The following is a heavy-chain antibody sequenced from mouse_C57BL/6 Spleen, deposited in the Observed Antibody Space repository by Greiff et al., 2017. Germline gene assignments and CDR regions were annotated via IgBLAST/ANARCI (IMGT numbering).Heavy chain of an antibody. CDR3: ARPLPHYYAMDY. D-gene: IGHD6-1*01. CDR2: ISSGGSYT. Sequence: EVKLMESGGDLVKPGGSLKLSCAASGFTFSSYGMSWVRQTPDKRLEWVATISSGGSYTYYPDSVKGRFTISRDNAKNTLYLQMSSLKSEDTAMYYCARPLPHYYAMDYWGQGTSVTVSS. J-gene: IGHJ4*01. V-gene: IGHV5-6*01. CDR1: GFTFSSYG.